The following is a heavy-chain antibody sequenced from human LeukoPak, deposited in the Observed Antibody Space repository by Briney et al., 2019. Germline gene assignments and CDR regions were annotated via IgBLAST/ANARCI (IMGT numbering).Heavy chain of an antibody. D-gene: IGHD2-15*01. J-gene: IGHJ6*02. CDR1: GGSFSGYY. Sequence: PSETLSLTCAVYGGSFSGYYWSWIRQPPGKGLEWIGEINHSGSTNYNPSLKSRVTISVDTSKNQFSLKLSSVTAADTAVYYCARVLYCSGGSCYPWYYYYYGMDVWGQGTTVTVSS. CDR3: ARVLYCSGGSCYPWYYYYYGMDV. V-gene: IGHV4-34*01. CDR2: INHSGST.